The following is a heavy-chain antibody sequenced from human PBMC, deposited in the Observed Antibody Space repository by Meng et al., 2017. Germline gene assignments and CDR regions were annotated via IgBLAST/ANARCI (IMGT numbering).Heavy chain of an antibody. J-gene: IGHJ5*01. D-gene: IGHD1-26*01. CDR1: GYTFTDYY. CDR2: VDAEDGEA. Sequence: EVQRVQAGAGVKKPGDTVEISCKVSGYTFTDYYRHWVQQAPGKGLEWMGLVDAEDGEAIYAEKFQGRVTITADTSADTAYMELSSLRSEDTAVYYWATDLYRDWFDSWGQGTLVTVSS. CDR3: ATDLYRDWFDS. V-gene: IGHV1-69-2*01.